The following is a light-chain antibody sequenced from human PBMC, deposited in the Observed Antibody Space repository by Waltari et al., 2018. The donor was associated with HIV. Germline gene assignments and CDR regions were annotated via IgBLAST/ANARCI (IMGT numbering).Light chain of an antibody. V-gene: IGLV2-14*01. Sequence: QSALTQPASVSGSPGQSITISCDLPHYQYVSWYQRHPGKAPKVIIYEVTNRPSGLSNRVSGSKSGNTATLTISGLQPEDEADYFCTSYISGTSPVFGRGTRVTVL. J-gene: IGLJ2*01. CDR1: DLPHYQY. CDR3: TSYISGTSPV. CDR2: EVT.